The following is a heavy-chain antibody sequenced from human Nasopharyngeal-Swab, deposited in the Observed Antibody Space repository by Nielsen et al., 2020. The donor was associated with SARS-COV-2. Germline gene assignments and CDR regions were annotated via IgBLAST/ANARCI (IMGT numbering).Heavy chain of an antibody. J-gene: IGHJ6*03. Sequence: GRQAPGKGREWVANIKQDGSEKYYVDSVKGRFTISRDNAKNSLYLQMNSLRAEDTAVYYCARNDFWSGYYKVPMDVWGKGTTVTVSS. CDR2: IKQDGSEK. V-gene: IGHV3-7*03. CDR3: ARNDFWSGYYKVPMDV. D-gene: IGHD3-3*01.